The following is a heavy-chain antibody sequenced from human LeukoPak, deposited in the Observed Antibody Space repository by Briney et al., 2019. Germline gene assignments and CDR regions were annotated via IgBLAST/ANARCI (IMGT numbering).Heavy chain of an antibody. Sequence: SVKVSCKASGGTFSSYTISWVRQAPGQGLEWMGRIIPILGIANYAQKFQGRVTITADKSTSTAYMELSSLRSEDTAVYSCRFEYSSSSGLFDYWGQGTLVTVSS. CDR3: RFEYSSSSGLFDY. J-gene: IGHJ4*02. CDR2: IIPILGIA. D-gene: IGHD6-6*01. CDR1: GGTFSSYT. V-gene: IGHV1-69*02.